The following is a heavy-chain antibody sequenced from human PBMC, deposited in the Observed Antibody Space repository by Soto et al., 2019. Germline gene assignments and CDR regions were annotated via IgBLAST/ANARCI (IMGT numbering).Heavy chain of an antibody. CDR1: GGSISSGGYY. CDR2: IYYSGST. D-gene: IGHD6-13*01. Sequence: PSETLSLTCTVSGGSISSGGYYWSWIRQHPGKGLEWIGYIYYSGSTYYNPSLKSRVTISVDTSKNQFSLKLSSVTAADTAVYYCARSRDIDSSSWSFDYWGQGTLVTVSS. J-gene: IGHJ4*02. CDR3: ARSRDIDSSSWSFDY. V-gene: IGHV4-31*03.